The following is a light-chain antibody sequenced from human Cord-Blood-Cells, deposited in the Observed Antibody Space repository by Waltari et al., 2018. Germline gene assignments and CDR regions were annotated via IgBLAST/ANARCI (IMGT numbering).Light chain of an antibody. V-gene: IGLV2-23*03. CDR1: SSDVGSYNL. CDR2: GGS. J-gene: IGLJ1*01. CDR3: CSYAGSSNV. Sequence: QSALTQPASVSGSPGQSITISCTGTSSDVGSYNLVSWYQHHPGKAPKLMIYGGSKRASGVSTRCSVSKSGNTASLTISGLQAEDEADYYCCSYAGSSNVFGTGTKVTVL.